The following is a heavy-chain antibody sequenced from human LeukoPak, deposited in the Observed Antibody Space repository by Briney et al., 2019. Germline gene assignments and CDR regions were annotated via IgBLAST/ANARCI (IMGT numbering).Heavy chain of an antibody. Sequence: GSPRLSCTGSGFPFNMFAMNWVRQAPGQGLEWVSGLSRGGGSTNYADSVKGRFTISRDTSKSMVFLQVNDLRPEDTAVYYCAKEQRIRHCSEGVCMEGYYFDYWGQGSLVTVSS. CDR1: GFPFNMFA. CDR3: AKEQRIRHCSEGVCMEGYYFDY. J-gene: IGHJ4*02. V-gene: IGHV3-23*01. CDR2: LSRGGGST. D-gene: IGHD2-8*01.